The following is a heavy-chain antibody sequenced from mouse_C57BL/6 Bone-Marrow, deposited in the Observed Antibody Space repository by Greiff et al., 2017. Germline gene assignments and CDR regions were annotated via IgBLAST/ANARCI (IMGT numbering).Heavy chain of an antibody. CDR2: IYPRSGNT. D-gene: IGHD1-1*01. J-gene: IGHJ1*03. Sequence: VKLSCKASGYTFTSYGISWVKQRTGQGLEWIGEIYPRSGNTYYNEKFKGKATLTADKSSSTAYMELRSLTSEDTAVYFCAREGTVVATHWYFDVWGTGTTVTVSS. CDR1: GYTFTSYG. V-gene: IGHV1-81*01. CDR3: AREGTVVATHWYFDV.